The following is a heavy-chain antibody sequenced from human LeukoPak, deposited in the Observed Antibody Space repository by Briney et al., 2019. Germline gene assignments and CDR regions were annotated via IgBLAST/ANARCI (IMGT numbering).Heavy chain of an antibody. CDR1: GGSINGYY. J-gene: IGHJ6*02. V-gene: IGHV4-59*08. CDR3: ARTVSGDYYGMDV. D-gene: IGHD1-26*01. CDR2: IYYTGNT. Sequence: SETLSLTCTVSGGSINGYYWTWIRQPPGKGLEWIGYIYYTGNTNYNPSLKSRVTISVDTSKNHFSLKLSSVTAADTAVYYCARTVSGDYYGMDVWGQGTTVTVSS.